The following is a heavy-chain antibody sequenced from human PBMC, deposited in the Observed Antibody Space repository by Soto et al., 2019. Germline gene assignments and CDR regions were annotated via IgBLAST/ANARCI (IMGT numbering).Heavy chain of an antibody. D-gene: IGHD1-26*01. CDR2: VSSTGST. CDR1: GASITQYY. Sequence: SETLSLTCTVSGASITQYYWNWIRQSPGKGLEWIVSVSSTGSTVYNPSLTSRVTVSLDTSKNQFSLKLRSVTAADTAVYYCARRTGATSPGWLDPWGQGTLVTVSS. V-gene: IGHV4-4*08. CDR3: ARRTGATSPGWLDP. J-gene: IGHJ5*02.